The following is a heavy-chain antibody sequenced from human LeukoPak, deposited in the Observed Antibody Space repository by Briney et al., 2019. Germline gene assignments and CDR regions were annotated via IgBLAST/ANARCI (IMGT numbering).Heavy chain of an antibody. CDR3: ARGGGYCSSTSCYASYAFDI. Sequence: SETLSLTCAVYGGSFSGYYWSWIRQPPGKGLEWIGEINHSGSTNYNPSPKSRVTISVDTSKNQFPLKLSSVTAADTAVYYCARGGGYCSSTSCYASYAFDIWGQGTMVTVSS. V-gene: IGHV4-34*01. J-gene: IGHJ3*02. CDR1: GGSFSGYY. D-gene: IGHD2-2*01. CDR2: INHSGST.